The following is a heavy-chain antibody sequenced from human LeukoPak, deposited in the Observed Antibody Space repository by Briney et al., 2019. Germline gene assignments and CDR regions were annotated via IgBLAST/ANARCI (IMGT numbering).Heavy chain of an antibody. V-gene: IGHV3-23*01. CDR2: ISGSGGST. CDR1: GFTFSSYA. Sequence: GGSLRLSCAASGFTFSSYAMSWVRQAPGKGLEWVSAISGSGGSTYYADSVKGRFTISRDNSKNTLYLQMNSLRAEDTAVYYCAKDRPFGVVIMAGFDPWGQETLVTVSS. D-gene: IGHD3-3*01. CDR3: AKDRPFGVVIMAGFDP. J-gene: IGHJ5*02.